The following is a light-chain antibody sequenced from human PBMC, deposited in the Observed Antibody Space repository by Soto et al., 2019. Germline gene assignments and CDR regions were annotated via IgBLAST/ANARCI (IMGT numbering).Light chain of an antibody. Sequence: QSALTQPASVSGSPGQSITISCTGTSSDVGGYKYVSWYQQHPGKAPKPMIYDVSNRPSGVSNRFSGSKSGNTASLTISGLQAEDEADYYCSSYTCSSTVVFGGGTKLTVL. CDR3: SSYTCSSTVV. CDR2: DVS. V-gene: IGLV2-14*01. CDR1: SSDVGGYKY. J-gene: IGLJ2*01.